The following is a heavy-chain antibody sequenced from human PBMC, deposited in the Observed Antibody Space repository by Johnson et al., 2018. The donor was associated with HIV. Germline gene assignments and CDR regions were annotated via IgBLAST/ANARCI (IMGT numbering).Heavy chain of an antibody. CDR2: IKQDGSEK. V-gene: IGHV3-7*03. CDR1: GFTFGDYA. J-gene: IGHJ3*02. CDR3: ARVGDRAMIVGGTDAFDI. Sequence: EQLVESGGGLVQPGRSLRLSCTASGFTFGDYAMSWVRQAPGKGLEWVANIKQDGSEKYYVDSVKGRFTISRDNAKNSLYLQMNSLRAEDTALYYCARVGDRAMIVGGTDAFDIWGQGTMVTVSS. D-gene: IGHD3-22*01.